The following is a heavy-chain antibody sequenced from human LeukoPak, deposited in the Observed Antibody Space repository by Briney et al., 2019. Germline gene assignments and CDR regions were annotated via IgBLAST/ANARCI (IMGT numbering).Heavy chain of an antibody. J-gene: IGHJ6*02. CDR1: GYTFTGYY. CDR2: INPNSGGT. V-gene: IGHV1-2*02. CDR3: ASAFVYYYGMDV. Sequence: ASVKVSCKASGYTFTGYYMHWVRQAPGQGLGWMGWINPNSGGTNYAQKFQGRVTMTRDTSISTAYTELSRLRSDDTAVYYCASAFVYYYGMDVWGQGTTVTVSS.